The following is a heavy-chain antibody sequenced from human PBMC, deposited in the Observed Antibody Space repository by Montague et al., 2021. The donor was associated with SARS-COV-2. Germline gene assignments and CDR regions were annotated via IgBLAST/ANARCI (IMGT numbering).Heavy chain of an antibody. CDR1: GGSFSGYY. CDR2: INHSGST. J-gene: IGHJ5*02. V-gene: IGHV4-34*01. Sequence: SETLSLTCAVYGGSFSGYYWSWIRQPPGKGMEWIGEINHSGSTNYNQSLKSRVTITVDTSKNQFTPKLSSVTAADTAVYYCARGYDYVWGSYRYLHWFDPWGQGTLVTVSS. D-gene: IGHD3-16*02. CDR3: ARGYDYVWGSYRYLHWFDP.